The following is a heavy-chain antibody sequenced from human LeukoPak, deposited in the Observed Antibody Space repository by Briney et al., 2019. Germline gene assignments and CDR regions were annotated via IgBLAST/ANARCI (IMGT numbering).Heavy chain of an antibody. CDR2: INTNTGNP. Sequence: GASVKVSCKASGYTFTSYAMNWVRQAPGQGLEWMGWINTNTGNPTYAQGFTGRFVFSLDTSVSTACLQISSLKAEDTAVYYCARDPLNIVLMVYATVHWFDPWGQGTLVTVSS. V-gene: IGHV7-4-1*02. J-gene: IGHJ5*02. D-gene: IGHD2-8*01. CDR1: GYTFTSYA. CDR3: ARDPLNIVLMVYATVHWFDP.